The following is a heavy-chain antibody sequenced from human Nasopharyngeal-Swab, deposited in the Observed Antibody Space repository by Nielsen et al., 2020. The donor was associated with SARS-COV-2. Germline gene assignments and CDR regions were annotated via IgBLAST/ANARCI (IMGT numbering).Heavy chain of an antibody. Sequence: GGSLRLSCAASGFTFGSYSMNWVRQAPGKGLEWVSSISSSSSYIYYADSVKGRFTISRDNAKNSLYLQMNSLRAEDTAVYYCARDPGRWVRGVYYWGQGTLVTVSS. V-gene: IGHV3-21*01. CDR3: ARDPGRWVRGVYY. CDR1: GFTFGSYS. J-gene: IGHJ4*02. CDR2: ISSSSSYI. D-gene: IGHD3-10*01.